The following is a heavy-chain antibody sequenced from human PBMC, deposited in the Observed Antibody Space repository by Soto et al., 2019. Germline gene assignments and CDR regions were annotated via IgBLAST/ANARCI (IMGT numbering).Heavy chain of an antibody. J-gene: IGHJ5*02. CDR1: GGTFSSYT. CDR3: ARDQVVVVAENWFDP. D-gene: IGHD2-15*01. CDR2: IIPILGIT. Sequence: SVKVSCKASGGTFSSYTISWVRQAPGQGLEWMGRIIPILGITNYAQKFQGRVTITADKSTSTAYMELSSLRSEDTAVYYCARDQVVVVAENWFDPWGQGTLVTVSS. V-gene: IGHV1-69*04.